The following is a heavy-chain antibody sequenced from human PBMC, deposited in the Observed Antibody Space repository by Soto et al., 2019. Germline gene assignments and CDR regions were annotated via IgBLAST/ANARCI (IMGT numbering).Heavy chain of an antibody. CDR3: ARDREAASGGFDYGSGSLNFAY. Sequence: GESVKLSCKGSGYLFTSYWIGLVRQMPGKGLAFMGIVYPDDSDTRYSPSFQGQVTISADKSIWTAYLQMNSLRAEDTAVYYCARDREAASGGFDYGSGSLNFAYWGQGTLVTVA. D-gene: IGHD3-10*01. CDR1: GYLFTSYW. CDR2: VYPDDSDT. J-gene: IGHJ4*02. V-gene: IGHV5-51*01.